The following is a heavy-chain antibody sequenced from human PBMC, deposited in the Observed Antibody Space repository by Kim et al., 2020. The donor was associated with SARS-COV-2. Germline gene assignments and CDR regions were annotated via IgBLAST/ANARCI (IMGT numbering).Heavy chain of an antibody. D-gene: IGHD3-10*01. CDR3: AALDTVQVPGGI. V-gene: IGHV3-7*01. J-gene: IGHJ4*02. Sequence: YVDSVKVRFTRSRDNAKNSLYLQMSSLRTEDTAIYYCAALDTVQVPGGIWGQGTLVTVSS.